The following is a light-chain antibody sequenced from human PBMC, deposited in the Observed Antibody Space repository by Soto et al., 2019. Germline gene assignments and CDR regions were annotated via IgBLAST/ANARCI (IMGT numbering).Light chain of an antibody. Sequence: EIVLTQSPVPLSLSPGERATLSCRASQSVSNYLAWYQQKPGQAPRLLIYDTSTRATGIPARFSGSGSGTDFTLTVSSLEPEDFAVYYWQQRSSWPPWTFGQGTKVEIK. CDR2: DTS. J-gene: IGKJ1*01. V-gene: IGKV3-11*01. CDR3: QQRSSWPPWT. CDR1: QSVSNY.